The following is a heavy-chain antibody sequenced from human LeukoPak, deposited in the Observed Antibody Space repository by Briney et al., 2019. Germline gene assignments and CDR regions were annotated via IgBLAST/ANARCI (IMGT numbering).Heavy chain of an antibody. J-gene: IGHJ4*02. V-gene: IGHV1-46*01. CDR3: ARARRNYGSLDY. CDR1: GYTFTSYY. Sequence: ASVKVSCKASGYTFTSYYLHWVRQAPGQGLEWMGIINPSGGSTSYAQKFQGRVTMTRDTSTSTVYMQLSSLRSEDTAVYYCARARRNYGSLDYWGQGTLVTVSS. D-gene: IGHD3-10*01. CDR2: INPSGGST.